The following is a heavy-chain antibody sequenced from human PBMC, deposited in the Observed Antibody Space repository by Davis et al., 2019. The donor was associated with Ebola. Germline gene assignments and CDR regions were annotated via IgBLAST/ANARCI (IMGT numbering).Heavy chain of an antibody. CDR2: INAGNGNT. J-gene: IGHJ4*02. CDR1: GGTFSNYT. D-gene: IGHD6-19*01. V-gene: IGHV1-3*01. Sequence: AASVKVSCKASGGTFSNYTFHWVRQAPGQRLEWMGWINAGNGNTKYSQKFQGRVTITRDTSASTAYMELSSLRSEDTAVYYCARDSSGWYYFDYWGQGTLVTVSS. CDR3: ARDSSGWYYFDY.